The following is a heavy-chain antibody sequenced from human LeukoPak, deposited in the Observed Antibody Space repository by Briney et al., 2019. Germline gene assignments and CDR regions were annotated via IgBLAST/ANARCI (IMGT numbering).Heavy chain of an antibody. CDR1: GFTFSSYS. Sequence: SGGSLRLSCAASGFTFSSYSMDWVRQAPGKGLEWVSSISTSSSYIYYADSVKGRFTISRDNAKNSLYLQMNSLKTEDTAVYYCTTGAQPIAAAGTYYYMDVWGKGTTVTVSS. V-gene: IGHV3-21*03. CDR3: TTGAQPIAAAGTYYYMDV. D-gene: IGHD6-13*01. J-gene: IGHJ6*03. CDR2: ISTSSSYI.